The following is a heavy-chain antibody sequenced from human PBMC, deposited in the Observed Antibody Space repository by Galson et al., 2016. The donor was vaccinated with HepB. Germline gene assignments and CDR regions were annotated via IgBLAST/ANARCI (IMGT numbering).Heavy chain of an antibody. CDR1: GFIFSTYS. CDR3: ARMRYSSGWLDGFDT. J-gene: IGHJ3*02. V-gene: IGHV3-21*01. CDR2: ISSGSAYR. Sequence: SLRLSCAASGFIFSTYSMNWVRQAPGKGLEWVSSISSGSAYRYYADSVKGRFTISRDNAKKSLYLQMNSLRAEDTAVYYCARMRYSSGWLDGFDTWGQGTMVTVSS. D-gene: IGHD6-19*01.